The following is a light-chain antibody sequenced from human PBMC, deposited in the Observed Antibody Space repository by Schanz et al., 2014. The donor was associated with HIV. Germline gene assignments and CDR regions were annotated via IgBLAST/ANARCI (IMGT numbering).Light chain of an antibody. CDR3: CSYADGGTYV. V-gene: IGLV2-8*01. CDR2: DVS. Sequence: QSALTQPPAASGSPGQSVTISCTEASGDVSVHNYVSWYQQHPGKAPKLIIFDVSERPSGVPDRFSGSKSGNTASLTISGLQADDEADYYCCSYADGGTYVFGTGTKLTVL. J-gene: IGLJ1*01. CDR1: SGDVSVHNY.